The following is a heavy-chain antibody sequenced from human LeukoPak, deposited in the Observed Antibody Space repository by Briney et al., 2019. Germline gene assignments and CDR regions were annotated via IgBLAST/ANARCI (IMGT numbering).Heavy chain of an antibody. D-gene: IGHD6-13*01. J-gene: IGHJ4*02. Sequence: ASVKVSCKASGYTFTGYYMHWVRQAPGQGLEWMGWIDPNSGGTNYAQKFQGRVTMTRDTSISTAYMELSGLRSDDTAVYYCARGVLGISSSWYDYWGQGTRVTVSS. V-gene: IGHV1-2*02. CDR1: GYTFTGYY. CDR2: IDPNSGGT. CDR3: ARGVLGISSSWYDY.